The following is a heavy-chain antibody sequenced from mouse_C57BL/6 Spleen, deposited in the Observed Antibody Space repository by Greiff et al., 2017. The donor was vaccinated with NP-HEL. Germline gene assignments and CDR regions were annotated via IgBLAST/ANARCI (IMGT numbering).Heavy chain of an antibody. V-gene: IGHV1-22*01. CDR1: GYTFTDYN. Sequence: VQLQQSGPELVKPGASVKMSCKASGYTFTDYNMHWVKQSHGKSLEWIGYINPNNGGTSYNQKFKGKATLTVNKSSSTAYMELRSLTSEDSAVYYCARWRVITTVVATGMKNYWGQGTTLTVSS. D-gene: IGHD1-1*01. CDR2: INPNNGGT. CDR3: ARWRVITTVVATGMKNY. J-gene: IGHJ2*01.